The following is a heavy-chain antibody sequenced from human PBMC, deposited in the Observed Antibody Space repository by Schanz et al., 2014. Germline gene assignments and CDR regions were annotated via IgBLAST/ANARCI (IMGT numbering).Heavy chain of an antibody. Sequence: EVQLVESGGGLVQPGGSLRLSCAASGFTFSTYWMSWVRQAPGKGLEWVANIKQDESERSYVDSVKGRFTISRDNAKNSLYLQMNSLRAEDTAVYYCARDEGGYYPFDYWGQGTLVTVSS. CDR2: IKQDESER. D-gene: IGHD3-3*01. CDR3: ARDEGGYYPFDY. J-gene: IGHJ4*02. CDR1: GFTFSTYW. V-gene: IGHV3-7*01.